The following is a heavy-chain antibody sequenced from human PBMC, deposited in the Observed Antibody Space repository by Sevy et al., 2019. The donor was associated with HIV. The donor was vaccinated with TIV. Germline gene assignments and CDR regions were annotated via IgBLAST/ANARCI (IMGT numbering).Heavy chain of an antibody. CDR2: INQDGSTK. V-gene: IGHV3-7*01. J-gene: IGHJ6*02. CDR3: ARDMAVIYYYYGMDV. CDR1: GFSISSYW. Sequence: GGSLRLSCAASGFSISSYWMLWVRQAPGKGLEWVANINQDGSTKYYLDSVKGRFTISRDNSQNTLFLQMNSLRPEDTAVYYCARDMAVIYYYYGMDVWGQGTTVTVSS. D-gene: IGHD6-19*01.